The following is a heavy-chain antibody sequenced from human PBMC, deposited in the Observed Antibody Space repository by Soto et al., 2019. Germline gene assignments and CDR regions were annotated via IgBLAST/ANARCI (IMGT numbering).Heavy chain of an antibody. J-gene: IGHJ3*02. Sequence: SETLSLTCTVSGGSISSSSYYWGWIRQPPGKGLEWIGSIYYSGSTYYNPSLKSRVTISVDTSKNQFSLKLSSVTAADTAVYYCASDDYYGSGTDAFDIWGQGTMVTVSS. CDR2: IYYSGST. CDR1: GGSISSSSYY. CDR3: ASDDYYGSGTDAFDI. V-gene: IGHV4-39*01. D-gene: IGHD3-10*01.